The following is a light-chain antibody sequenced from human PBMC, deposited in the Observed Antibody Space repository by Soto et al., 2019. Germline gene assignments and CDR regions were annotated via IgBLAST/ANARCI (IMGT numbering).Light chain of an antibody. CDR2: GAS. V-gene: IGKV3-20*01. CDR1: QSVSSTS. CDR3: QQYDNSPPWT. Sequence: EIVLTQSPGTLSFSPGERATLSCRASQSVSSTSLAWYQQKPGQSPRLLIYGASHRATGIPDRFSGSGSGTDFTLIIIRLEPEDFAVYYCQQYDNSPPWTFGQGTKVEIK. J-gene: IGKJ1*01.